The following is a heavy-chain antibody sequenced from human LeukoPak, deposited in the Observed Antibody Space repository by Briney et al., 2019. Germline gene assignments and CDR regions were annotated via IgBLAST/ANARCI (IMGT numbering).Heavy chain of an antibody. Sequence: GSLRLSCAASGFTFSRYAISWVRQAPGKGLEWVSAISGSGGSTYYADSVKGRFTISRDNSKNTLYLQMNSLRAEDTAVYYCAKLYCSSTSCYHGGLYFDYWGQGTLVTVSS. V-gene: IGHV3-23*01. CDR2: ISGSGGST. CDR1: GFTFSRYA. D-gene: IGHD2-2*01. CDR3: AKLYCSSTSCYHGGLYFDY. J-gene: IGHJ4*02.